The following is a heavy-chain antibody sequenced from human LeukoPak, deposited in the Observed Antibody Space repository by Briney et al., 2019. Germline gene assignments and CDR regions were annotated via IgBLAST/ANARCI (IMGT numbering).Heavy chain of an antibody. J-gene: IGHJ6*03. CDR3: ASAFRYCGSGSETYYYYYYMDV. V-gene: IGHV1-18*01. D-gene: IGHD3-10*01. Sequence: GASVKVSCKASGYTFTSYGISWVRQAPGQGLEWMGWISAYNGNTNYAQKLQGRVTITADKSTSTAYMELSSLRSEDTAVYYCASAFRYCGSGSETYYYYYYMDVWGKGTTVTVSS. CDR1: GYTFTSYG. CDR2: ISAYNGNT.